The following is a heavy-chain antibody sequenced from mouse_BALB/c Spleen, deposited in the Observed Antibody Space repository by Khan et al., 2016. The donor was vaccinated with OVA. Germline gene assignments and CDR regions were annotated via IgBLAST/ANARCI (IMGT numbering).Heavy chain of an antibody. V-gene: IGHV1-18*01. CDR2: VNPNNGGT. CDR3: VRGYGFFVY. Sequence: EVQLQESGPDLVKPGSSVNISCKASGYSFTVYYMYWVKQSHGKSLECIGRVNPNNGGTTYNQKFKDKAILTVDKSSTTAYMELRSLTSEDSAVYYCVRGYGFFVYWGQGTLVTVSA. J-gene: IGHJ3*01. CDR1: GYSFTVYY. D-gene: IGHD1-2*01.